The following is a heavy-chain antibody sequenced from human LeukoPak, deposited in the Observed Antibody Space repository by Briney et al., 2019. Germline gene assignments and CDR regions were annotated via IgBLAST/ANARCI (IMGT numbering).Heavy chain of an antibody. CDR3: ARGFTTTKFDS. CDR1: GGSLSIYY. J-gene: IGHJ4*02. CDR2: NYSSGAT. V-gene: IGHV4-59*07. D-gene: IGHD3-22*01. Sequence: PSDTLSLTCTVSGGSLSIYYWTWIRQPPGKRPECIGFNYSSGATNYNPSLNSRVTISQDMSSNQLTLQLSSVTAADTATYFCARGFTTTKFDSWGQGTLVTVSS.